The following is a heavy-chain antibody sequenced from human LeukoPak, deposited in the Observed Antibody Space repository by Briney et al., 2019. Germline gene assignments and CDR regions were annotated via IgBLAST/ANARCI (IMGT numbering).Heavy chain of an antibody. J-gene: IGHJ3*02. CDR2: IYYSGST. V-gene: IGHV4-59*08. CDR3: ARPRSSNWEDAFDI. D-gene: IGHD6-13*01. CDR1: GGSIGSYY. Sequence: PSETLSLTCTVSGGSIGSYYWTWIRQPPGKGLEWNGYIYYSGSTNYNPSRESRVTISVDTSKNQFSLKLTSETAADTAVYYCARPRSSNWEDAFDIWGQGTMVTVSS.